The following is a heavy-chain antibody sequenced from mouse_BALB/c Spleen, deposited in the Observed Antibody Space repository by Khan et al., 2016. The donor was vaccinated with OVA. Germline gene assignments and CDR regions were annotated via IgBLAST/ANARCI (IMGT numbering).Heavy chain of an antibody. J-gene: IGHJ2*01. CDR2: INXSSGYT. CDR3: ARTHER. V-gene: IGHV1-4*01. CDR1: AYTFPTNT. Sequence: QVQLKQSGAKLQRPVASGKLSCRPFAYTFPTNTIHGVKRRPDRGLDWIGKINXSSGYTKYNQKFKDKATLTADKSSSTAYMQLSSLTSEDSAVYYCARTHERWGQGTTLTVSS.